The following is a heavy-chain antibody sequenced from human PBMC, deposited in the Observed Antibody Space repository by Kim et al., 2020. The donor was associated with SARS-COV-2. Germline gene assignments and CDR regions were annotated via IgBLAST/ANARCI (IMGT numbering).Heavy chain of an antibody. Sequence: SETLSLTCTVSGYSISSGYYWGWIRQPPGKGLEWIGSIYHSGSTYYNPSLKSRVAISVDTSKSQFSLKLSSVTAADTAVYYCARRGGYQDFDYWGQGTLVTVSS. V-gene: IGHV4-38-2*02. CDR3: ARRGGYQDFDY. J-gene: IGHJ4*02. D-gene: IGHD2-2*01. CDR1: GYSISSGYY. CDR2: IYHSGST.